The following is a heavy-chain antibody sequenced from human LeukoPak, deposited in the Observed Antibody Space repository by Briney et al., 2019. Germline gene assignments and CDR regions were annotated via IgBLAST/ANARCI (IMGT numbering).Heavy chain of an antibody. CDR1: GFTFSSYS. J-gene: IGHJ4*02. Sequence: PGRSLRLSCAASGFTFSSYSMNWVRQAPGKGLEWVSSISSSSSYIYYADSVKGRFTISRDNAKNSLNLQMNSLRAEDTAVYYCARAIRYSSSWYYFDYWGQGTLVTVSS. V-gene: IGHV3-21*01. D-gene: IGHD6-13*01. CDR2: ISSSSSYI. CDR3: ARAIRYSSSWYYFDY.